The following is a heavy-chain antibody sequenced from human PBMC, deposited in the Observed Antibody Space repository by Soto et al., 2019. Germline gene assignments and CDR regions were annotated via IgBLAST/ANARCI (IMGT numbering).Heavy chain of an antibody. CDR1: GFTFSSYG. CDR2: IWYDGSNK. J-gene: IGHJ6*02. CDR3: ARDRPPRRYYDSSGPPHYYGMDV. V-gene: IGHV3-33*01. D-gene: IGHD3-22*01. Sequence: GGSLRLSCAASGFTFSSYGMHWVRQAPGKGLEWVAVIWYDGSNKYYADSVKGRFTISRDNSKNTLYLQMNSLRAEDTAVYYCARDRPPRRYYDSSGPPHYYGMDVWGQGTTVTVSS.